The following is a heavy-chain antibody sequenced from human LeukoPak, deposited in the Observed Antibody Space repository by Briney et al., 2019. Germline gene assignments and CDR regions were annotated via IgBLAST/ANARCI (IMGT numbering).Heavy chain of an antibody. D-gene: IGHD6-13*01. CDR2: ISVSGNNT. V-gene: IGHV3-23*01. Sequence: GGSLRLSCAASGFTFSSYAMNWVRQAPGKGLEWVSIISVSGNNTYYADSVKGRFTISRDNSKNTVYLQMNSLRAEDTAVYYCAKPGIGAGVRGAFEIWGQGTMITVSS. CDR1: GFTFSSYA. CDR3: AKPGIGAGVRGAFEI. J-gene: IGHJ3*02.